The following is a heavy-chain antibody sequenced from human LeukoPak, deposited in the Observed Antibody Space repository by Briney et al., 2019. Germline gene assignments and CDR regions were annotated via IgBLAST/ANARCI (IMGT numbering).Heavy chain of an antibody. D-gene: IGHD2-15*01. CDR2: IIPIFGTA. J-gene: IGHJ4*02. Sequence: SVKVSCKASGGTFSSYAISWVRQAPRQGLEWMGGIIPIFGTANYAQKFQGRVTITADESTSTAYMELSSLRSEDTAVYYCARAEGGPGFFDYWGQGTLVTVSS. CDR3: ARAEGGPGFFDY. CDR1: GGTFSSYA. V-gene: IGHV1-69*01.